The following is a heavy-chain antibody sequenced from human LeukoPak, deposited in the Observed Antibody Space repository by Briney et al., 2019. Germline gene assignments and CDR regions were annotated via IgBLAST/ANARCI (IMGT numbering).Heavy chain of an antibody. J-gene: IGHJ6*02. Sequence: PGGSLILSCAASGFTFSSYSMNWVRQAPGKGLEWVSSISSSSSYIYYADSVKGRFTISRDNAKNSLYLQMNSLRAEDTAVYYCAKAAVAAYFYYYGMDVWGQGTTVTVSS. D-gene: IGHD6-19*01. CDR2: ISSSSSYI. CDR3: AKAAVAAYFYYYGMDV. CDR1: GFTFSSYS. V-gene: IGHV3-21*04.